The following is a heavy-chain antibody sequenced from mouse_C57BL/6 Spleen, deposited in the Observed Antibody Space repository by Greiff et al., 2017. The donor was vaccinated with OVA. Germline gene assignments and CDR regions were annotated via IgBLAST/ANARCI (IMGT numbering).Heavy chain of an antibody. V-gene: IGHV5-17*01. Sequence: EVQLVESGGGLVKPGGSLKLSCAASGFTFSDYGMHWVRQAPEKGLEWVAYISSGSSTIYYADTVKGRFTISRDNAKNTLFLQMTSLRSEDTAMYYCARGGGSSWYFDVWGTGTTVTVSS. J-gene: IGHJ1*03. CDR3: ARGGGSSWYFDV. CDR2: ISSGSSTI. D-gene: IGHD1-1*01. CDR1: GFTFSDYG.